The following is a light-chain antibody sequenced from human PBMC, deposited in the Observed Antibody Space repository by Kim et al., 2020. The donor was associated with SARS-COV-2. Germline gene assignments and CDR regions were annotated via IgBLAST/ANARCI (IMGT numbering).Light chain of an antibody. J-gene: IGKJ1*01. V-gene: IGKV1-39*01. CDR3: QQTYTSWT. Sequence: DIQMTQSPSSLSASVGDRVTITCRASQRIASYLHWYQQKPGKAPNLLIYGASSLQSGFPSRFSGSGSGTDFTLTISSLHPEDFATYYCQQTYTSWTFGPGTKVDIK. CDR1: QRIASY. CDR2: GAS.